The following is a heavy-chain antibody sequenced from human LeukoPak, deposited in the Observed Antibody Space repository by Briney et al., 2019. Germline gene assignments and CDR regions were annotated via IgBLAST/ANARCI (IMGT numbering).Heavy chain of an antibody. CDR1: GFTFSSYE. CDR3: ARDPNSGTYDPYFDY. V-gene: IGHV3-48*03. D-gene: IGHD1-26*01. J-gene: IGHJ4*02. Sequence: GGSLRLSCAAAGFTFSSYEMNWVRQAPGTGLEGVSYISRSGSAMLYADSVKGRFTISRDNAKNSLFLQMNSLRAEDTAVYYCARDPNSGTYDPYFDYWGQGTLVTVSS. CDR2: ISRSGSAM.